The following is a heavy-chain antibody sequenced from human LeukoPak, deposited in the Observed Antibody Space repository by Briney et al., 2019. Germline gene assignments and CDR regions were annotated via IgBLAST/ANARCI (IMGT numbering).Heavy chain of an antibody. D-gene: IGHD3-10*01. J-gene: IGHJ4*02. CDR1: GFTFSSYG. Sequence: GGSLRLSCAASGFTFSSYGMSWVRQAPGKGLEWVSAISGSGGSTYYADSVKGRFTISRDNAKNSLYLQMNSLRADDTVVYYCARDLVRGVINTDYWGQGTLVTVSS. CDR3: ARDLVRGVINTDY. V-gene: IGHV3-23*01. CDR2: ISGSGGST.